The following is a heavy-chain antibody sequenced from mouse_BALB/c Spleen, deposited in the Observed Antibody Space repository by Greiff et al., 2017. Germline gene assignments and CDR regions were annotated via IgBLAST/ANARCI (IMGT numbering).Heavy chain of an antibody. CDR2: ISSGGST. V-gene: IGHV5-6-5*01. CDR1: GFTFSSYA. Sequence: EVQGVESGGGLVKPGGSLKLSCAASGFTFSSYAMSWVRQTPEKRLEWVASISSGGSTYYPDSVKGRFTISRDNARNILYLQMSSLRSEDTAMYYCARDYDSTLAYWGQGTLVTVSA. CDR3: ARDYDSTLAY. J-gene: IGHJ3*01. D-gene: IGHD2-4*01.